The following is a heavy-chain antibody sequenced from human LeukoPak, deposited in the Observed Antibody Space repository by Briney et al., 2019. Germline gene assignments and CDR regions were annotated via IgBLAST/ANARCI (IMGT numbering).Heavy chain of an antibody. V-gene: IGHV3-48*04. CDR2: VGSNSRTI. Sequence: GGSLRLSCAASGFSFSDYIINWVRQAPGKGLEWVSYVGSNSRTIHYADSVKGRFTISRDNAGNSLYLQMNSLRAEDTAVYYCARERRQWQPFDIWGQGTTVTVSS. J-gene: IGHJ3*02. CDR3: ARERRQWQPFDI. D-gene: IGHD6-19*01. CDR1: GFSFSDYI.